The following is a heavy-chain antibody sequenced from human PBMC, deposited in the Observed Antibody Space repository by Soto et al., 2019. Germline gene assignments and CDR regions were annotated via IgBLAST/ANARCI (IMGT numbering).Heavy chain of an antibody. J-gene: IGHJ5*02. CDR2: IDPSDSYT. V-gene: IGHV5-10-1*01. CDR3: ARGNWNDVGFDWFEP. D-gene: IGHD1-1*01. Sequence: GESLKISCKGSGYSFTSYWISWVRQMPGKGLEWMGRIDPSDSYTNYSPSFQGHVTISADKSISTAYLQWSSLKASDTAMYYCARGNWNDVGFDWFEPWGQGTLVTVSS. CDR1: GYSFTSYW.